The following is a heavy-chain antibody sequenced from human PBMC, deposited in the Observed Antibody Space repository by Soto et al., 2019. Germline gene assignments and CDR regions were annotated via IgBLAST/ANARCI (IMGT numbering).Heavy chain of an antibody. D-gene: IGHD5-12*01. CDR1: GFTFSSYT. V-gene: IGHV3-21*01. CDR3: ARVSYSGYDSDAFDI. Sequence: EVQLVESWGGLVKPGGSLRLSCAASGFTFSSYTINWVRQAPGKGLEWVSSIISSNSYIYYADSVKGRFTISRDNARNSLFLQMNSLRAEDTAVYYCARVSYSGYDSDAFDIWGQGTMVIVSS. J-gene: IGHJ3*02. CDR2: IISSNSYI.